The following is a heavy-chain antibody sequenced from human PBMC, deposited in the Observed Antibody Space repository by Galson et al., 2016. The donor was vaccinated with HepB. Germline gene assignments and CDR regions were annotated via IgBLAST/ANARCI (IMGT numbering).Heavy chain of an antibody. D-gene: IGHD3-10*01. V-gene: IGHV3-30-3*01. CDR3: ARGSRLKSDAHYFDY. J-gene: IGHJ4*02. CDR1: GFSFSNYA. Sequence: SLRLSCAASGFSFSNYAVHWVRQAPGTGLEWVAVISYNGGNKYYAASVKGRFTISRDNSKSTLYLQMNSLTTEDTAMYYCARGSRLKSDAHYFDYWGPGTLVTVSS. CDR2: ISYNGGNK.